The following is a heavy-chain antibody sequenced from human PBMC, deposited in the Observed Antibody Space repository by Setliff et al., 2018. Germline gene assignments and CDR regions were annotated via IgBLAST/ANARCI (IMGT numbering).Heavy chain of an antibody. J-gene: IGHJ4*02. V-gene: IGHV1-18*01. CDR3: ARDGGKYCATTSCFHFDY. CDR1: GYTLSNSI. CDR2: ISAYKDKT. Sequence: ASVKVSCKASGYTLSNSILSWVRQAPGQGPEWMGWISAYKDKTRSTERFQDRLTLTIDTSTNTVFMELRDLRADDTATYYCARDGGKYCATTSCFHFDYWGQGTQVTVSS. D-gene: IGHD2-2*01.